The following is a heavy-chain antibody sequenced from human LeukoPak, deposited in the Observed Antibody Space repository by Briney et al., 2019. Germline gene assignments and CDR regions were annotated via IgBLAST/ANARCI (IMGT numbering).Heavy chain of an antibody. CDR3: ATNGAYSIES. D-gene: IGHD2-15*01. CDR2: VTHGGSP. V-gene: IGHV4-34*01. CDR1: GGAFNSHY. J-gene: IGHJ4*02. Sequence: PSETLSLTCAVYGGAFNSHYWMWLRQPPGEGLEWIGEVTHGGSPTYNPFLESRVTMSLDTSKNLFTLSLSSVTAADTAVYYCATNGAYSIESWGQGALVTVSS.